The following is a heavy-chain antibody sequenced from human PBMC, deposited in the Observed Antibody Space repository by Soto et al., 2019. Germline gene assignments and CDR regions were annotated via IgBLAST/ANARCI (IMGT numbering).Heavy chain of an antibody. CDR1: GYTFTDYY. J-gene: IGHJ4*02. V-gene: IGHV1-2*02. CDR2: INPNSGGT. CDR3: ARRKGDYYDSSGYHYYFDY. Sequence: ASVKVSCKASGYTFTDYYVHWVRQAPGQGLEWMGWINPNSGGTKSAQKFQGRVTMTRDTSISTAYMELSRLRSDDTAVYYCARRKGDYYDSSGYHYYFDYWGQGTLVTVS. D-gene: IGHD3-22*01.